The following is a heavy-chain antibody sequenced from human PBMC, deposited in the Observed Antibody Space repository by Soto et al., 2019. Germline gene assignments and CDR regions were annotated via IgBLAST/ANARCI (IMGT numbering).Heavy chain of an antibody. CDR1: GYTFTSYA. V-gene: IGHV1-3*01. Sequence: VXVCCKASGYTFTSYAIHWVRQAPGQRREKIGWINAGNGNTKYSQKFQDRVTITRDTTASTAYIEQSSLRSEDTARNNKEXPXXXXSYSSGPSAWFDPWGQGTLVTVSS. J-gene: IGHJ5*02. D-gene: IGHD3-22*01. CDR2: INAGNGNT. CDR3: EXPXXXXSYSSGPSAWFDP.